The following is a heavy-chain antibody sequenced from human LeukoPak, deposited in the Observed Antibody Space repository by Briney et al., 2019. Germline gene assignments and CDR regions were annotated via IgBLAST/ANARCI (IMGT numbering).Heavy chain of an antibody. V-gene: IGHV3-11*01. CDR2: ISRRGFNT. CDR1: GFTFSDYY. CDR3: ARDIDGNYVDH. J-gene: IGHJ4*02. Sequence: GGSLRLSCAASGFTFSDYYLGWIRQAPGKGLEWISDISRRGFNTYYADSVRGRFTISRDNVNKSLYLQMNSLRPEDTAVYYCARDIDGNYVDHWGLGTLVTVSS. D-gene: IGHD2-15*01.